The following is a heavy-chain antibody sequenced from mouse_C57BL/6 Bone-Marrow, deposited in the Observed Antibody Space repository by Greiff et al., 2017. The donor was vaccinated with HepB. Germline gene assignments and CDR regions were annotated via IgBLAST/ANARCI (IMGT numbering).Heavy chain of an antibody. D-gene: IGHD1-2*01. Sequence: EVHLVESGGDLVKPGGSLKLSCAASGFTFSSYGMSWVRQTPDKRLEWVATISSGGSYTYYPDSVKGRFTISRDNAKNTLYLQMSSLKSEDTAMYYCAGTANYFDYWGQGTTLTVSS. CDR2: ISSGGSYT. V-gene: IGHV5-6*01. J-gene: IGHJ2*01. CDR1: GFTFSSYG. CDR3: AGTANYFDY.